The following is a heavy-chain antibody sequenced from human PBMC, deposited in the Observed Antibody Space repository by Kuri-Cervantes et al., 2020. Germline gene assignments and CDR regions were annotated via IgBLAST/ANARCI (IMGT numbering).Heavy chain of an antibody. Sequence: LNISCAASEFTISSYSMRWVRQAPGKGLEWVAVIPYDGSNKYYADSVKGRFTITRNNSNNALYVQMNILRAEDTAVYYCARDPVVPAANISYDGGMEVWGQGTTVTVSS. J-gene: IGHJ6*02. CDR2: IPYDGSNK. V-gene: IGHV3-30*03. D-gene: IGHD2-2*01. CDR1: EFTISSYS. CDR3: ARDPVVPAANISYDGGMEV.